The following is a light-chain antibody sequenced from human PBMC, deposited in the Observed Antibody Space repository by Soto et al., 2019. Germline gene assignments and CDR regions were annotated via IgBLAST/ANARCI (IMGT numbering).Light chain of an antibody. CDR2: GAS. Sequence: EIVLTQSPGTLSLSPGERATLSCRASPSVSGSNLAWYQQKPGQAPRLVIYGASSRATGIPDRFSGSGSGTDFTLTISRLEPEDFAVYYCQQDGSFGQGTKGEIK. J-gene: IGKJ1*01. V-gene: IGKV3-20*01. CDR3: QQDGS. CDR1: PSVSGSN.